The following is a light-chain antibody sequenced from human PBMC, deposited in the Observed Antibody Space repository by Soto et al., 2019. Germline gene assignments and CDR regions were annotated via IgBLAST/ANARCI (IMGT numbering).Light chain of an antibody. CDR3: SSYAGSNDLV. CDR1: SSDVGSYNL. Sequence: QSALTQPASVSASPGQSITIPCTGTSSDVGSYNLVSWYQQHPGKAPKLIISEVSKRPSGVPDRFSGSKSGNTASLTVSGLQAEDEADYFCSSYAGSNDLVFGGGTKLTVL. V-gene: IGLV2-8*01. J-gene: IGLJ3*02. CDR2: EVS.